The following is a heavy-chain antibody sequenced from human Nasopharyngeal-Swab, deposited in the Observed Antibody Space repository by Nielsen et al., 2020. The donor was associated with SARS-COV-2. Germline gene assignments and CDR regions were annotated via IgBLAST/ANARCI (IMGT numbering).Heavy chain of an antibody. J-gene: IGHJ5*02. CDR1: GYTFTSYA. CDR3: AREAVVVVGYWFDP. Sequence: ASVKVSCKASGYTFTSYAMHWVRQAPGQRLEWMGWINAGNGNTKYSQKFQGRVTITRDTSASTAYMELSSLRSEDTAVYYCAREAVVVVGYWFDPWGRGTLVTVSS. V-gene: IGHV1-3*01. D-gene: IGHD2-15*01. CDR2: INAGNGNT.